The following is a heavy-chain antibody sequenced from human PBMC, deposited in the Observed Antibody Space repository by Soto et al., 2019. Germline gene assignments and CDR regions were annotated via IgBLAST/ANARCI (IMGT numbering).Heavy chain of an antibody. Sequence: SETLSLTCTVSGGSISSSSYYWGWIRQPPGKGLEWIGSIYYSGSTYYNPSLKSRVTISVDTSKNQFPLKLSSGTAADTAVYYCARHRGTTVVTYYFDYWGQGTLVTVSS. J-gene: IGHJ4*02. V-gene: IGHV4-39*01. CDR2: IYYSGST. CDR1: GGSISSSSYY. D-gene: IGHD1-7*01. CDR3: ARHRGTTVVTYYFDY.